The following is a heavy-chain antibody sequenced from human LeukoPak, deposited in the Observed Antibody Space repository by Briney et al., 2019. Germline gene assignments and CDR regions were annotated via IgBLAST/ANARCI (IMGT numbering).Heavy chain of an antibody. J-gene: IGHJ4*02. Sequence: PSETLSLTCAVYGGSFSGYYWSWIRQPPGKGLEWIGEINHSGSTNYNPSLKSRVTISVDTSKNQSSLKLSSVTAADTAVYYCARVRRLIVLMVYAMGGYFDYWGQGTLVTVSS. V-gene: IGHV4-34*01. CDR1: GGSFSGYY. CDR2: INHSGST. CDR3: ARVRRLIVLMVYAMGGYFDY. D-gene: IGHD2-8*01.